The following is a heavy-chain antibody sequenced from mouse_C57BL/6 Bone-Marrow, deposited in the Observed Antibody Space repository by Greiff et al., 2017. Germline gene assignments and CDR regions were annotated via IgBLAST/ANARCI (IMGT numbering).Heavy chain of an antibody. Sequence: DVQLVESGGGLVQPGGSLKLSCAASGFTFSDYYMYWVRQTPEKRLEWVAYISTGGGSTYYPDNVKGRFTFSRDNAKNTRYLQMSRLKSEDTAMYYWASSITTVVAREFAYWGQGTLVTVSA. D-gene: IGHD1-1*01. V-gene: IGHV5-12*01. CDR3: ASSITTVVAREFAY. CDR2: ISTGGGST. J-gene: IGHJ3*01. CDR1: GFTFSDYY.